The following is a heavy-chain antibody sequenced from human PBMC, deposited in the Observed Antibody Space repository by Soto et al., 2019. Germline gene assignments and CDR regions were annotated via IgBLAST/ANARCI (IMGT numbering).Heavy chain of an antibody. CDR1: PGCRRSYY. CDR2: IYYSGST. CDR3: ARVSIAGVCLDP. J-gene: IGHJ5*02. V-gene: IGHV4-59*01. D-gene: IGHD6-13*01. Sequence: PSLTLSRTGTAAPGCRRSYYWSWNRQPPGKGREWIGYIYYSGSTNYNPSLKSWVLISVDTSKSPFSLKLGSVLAADTAVYYCARVSIAGVCLDPWGQGTLVTAPQ.